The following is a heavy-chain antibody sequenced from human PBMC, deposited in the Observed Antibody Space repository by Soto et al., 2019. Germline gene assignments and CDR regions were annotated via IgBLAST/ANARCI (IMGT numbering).Heavy chain of an antibody. Sequence: SETLSLTCAVSGGSISSGGYSWSWIRQPPGKGLEWIGYIYHSGSTYYNPSLKSRVTISVDRSKNQFSLKLTSVTAADTAVYYCTTQGFGGLHGLVDVWGQGTTVTVS. V-gene: IGHV4-30-2*01. CDR3: TTQGFGGLHGLVDV. J-gene: IGHJ6*02. D-gene: IGHD3-10*01. CDR1: GGSISSGGYS. CDR2: IYHSGST.